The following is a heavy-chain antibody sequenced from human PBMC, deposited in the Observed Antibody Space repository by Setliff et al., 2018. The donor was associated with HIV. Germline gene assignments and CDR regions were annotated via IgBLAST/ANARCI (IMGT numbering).Heavy chain of an antibody. CDR3: AGRRADAASFDY. CDR1: GFTVSGNL. D-gene: IGHD6-13*01. J-gene: IGHJ4*02. V-gene: IGHV3-53*05. Sequence: PAGSLRLSCAASGFTVSGNLMAWVRLAPGQGLEWVSGVHREGDTHYADSVRGRFTVSRDSSKNTVYLQMTSLRPEDTAVYYCAGRRADAASFDYWGQGTLVTVSS. CDR2: VHREGDT.